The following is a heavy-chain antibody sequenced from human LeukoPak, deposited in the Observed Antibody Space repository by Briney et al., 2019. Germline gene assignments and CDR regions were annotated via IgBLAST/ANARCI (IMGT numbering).Heavy chain of an antibody. CDR1: GYSFTSYW. Sequence: GESLRISCKGSGYSFTSYWTDWVRQMPGKGLEWMGIIYSGDSDTRYSPSFQGQVTISADKPISTAYLQWSSLKASDTAMYYCARQPEYYYDSSGSQDGYNWFDPWGQGTLVTVSS. J-gene: IGHJ5*02. CDR3: ARQPEYYYDSSGSQDGYNWFDP. D-gene: IGHD3-22*01. V-gene: IGHV5-51*01. CDR2: IYSGDSDT.